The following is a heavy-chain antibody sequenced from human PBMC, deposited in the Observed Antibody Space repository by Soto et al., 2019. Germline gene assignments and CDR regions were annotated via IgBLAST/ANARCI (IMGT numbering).Heavy chain of an antibody. CDR1: GFPFSSYS. D-gene: IGHD5-12*01. CDR2: ISSSSSYI. J-gene: IGHJ4*02. CDR3: ARDPGYSGYDYGY. Sequence: EGQLGESGGGLVKLGGPLRLSCAASGFPFSSYSMTWVRQAQGKGLEWVSSISSSSSYIYYADSVKGRFTISRDNAKNSLYLQMNSLRAEDTAVYYCARDPGYSGYDYGYWGQGTLVTVSS. V-gene: IGHV3-21*01.